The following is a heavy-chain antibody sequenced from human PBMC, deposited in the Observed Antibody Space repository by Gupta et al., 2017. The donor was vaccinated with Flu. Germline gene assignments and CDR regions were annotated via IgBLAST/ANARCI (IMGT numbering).Heavy chain of an antibody. CDR1: FSSLA. CDR2: ISGSGANT. D-gene: IGHD1-26*01. Sequence: FSSLAMSGVRQAPGRGLEWVSTISGSGANTYYADSVKGRFTISRDNSNNSLFLQMNSLRAEDTAVDYCAKDQAPLVGASDYWGQGTLVTVSS. CDR3: AKDQAPLVGASDY. J-gene: IGHJ4*02. V-gene: IGHV3-23*01.